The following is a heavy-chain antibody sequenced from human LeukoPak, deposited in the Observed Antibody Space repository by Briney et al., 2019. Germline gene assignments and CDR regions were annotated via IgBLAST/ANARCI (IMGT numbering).Heavy chain of an antibody. V-gene: IGHV1-18*01. CDR2: ISAYNGNT. D-gene: IGHD3-22*01. J-gene: IGHJ5*02. Sequence: ASVKVSCKASGYTFTSYGISWVRQAPGQGLEWMGWISAYNGNTNYAQKLQGRVTMTTDTSTSTAYMELRSLRSEDTAVYYCARDSDPQSTPYYYDSSGYYPWGQGTLVTVSS. CDR3: ARDSDPQSTPYYYDSSGYYP. CDR1: GYTFTSYG.